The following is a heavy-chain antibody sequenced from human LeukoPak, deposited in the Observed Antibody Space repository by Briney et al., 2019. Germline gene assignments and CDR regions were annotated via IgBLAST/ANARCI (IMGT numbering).Heavy chain of an antibody. V-gene: IGHV1-3*01. Sequence: ASVKVSCKASGYTFTSYAMHWVRQAPGQRLEWMGWINAGNGNTKYSQKFQGRVTITRDTSASTAYMELRSLRSDDTAVYYCARDAMVRGVMEDAFDIWGQGTMVTVSS. D-gene: IGHD3-10*01. CDR2: INAGNGNT. J-gene: IGHJ3*02. CDR3: ARDAMVRGVMEDAFDI. CDR1: GYTFTSYA.